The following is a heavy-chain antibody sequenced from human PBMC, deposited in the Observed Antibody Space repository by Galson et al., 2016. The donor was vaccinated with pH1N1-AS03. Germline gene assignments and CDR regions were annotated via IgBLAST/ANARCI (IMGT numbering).Heavy chain of an antibody. V-gene: IGHV1-2*02. D-gene: IGHD1-1*01. CDR1: GGTFNNYA. CDR2: INPNSGGT. Sequence: SVKVSCKASGGTFNNYAIGWVRQAPGHGLEWMGWINPNSGGTHYAQKFQGRITMTRDTSITSAYMELSGLRADDTAVYYCAAYKYVDTYFDNWGQGTLVTVSS. J-gene: IGHJ4*02. CDR3: AAYKYVDTYFDN.